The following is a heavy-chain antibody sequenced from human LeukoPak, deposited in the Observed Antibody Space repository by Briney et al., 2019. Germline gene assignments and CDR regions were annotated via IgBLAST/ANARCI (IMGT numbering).Heavy chain of an antibody. Sequence: SETLSLTCAVYGGSFSGYYWSWIRQPPGKGLEWIGEINHSGSTNYNPSLKSRVTISVDTSKNQFSLKLSSVTAADTAVYYCARDERNYELWSGYYSGSYYFDYWGQGTLVTVSS. CDR1: GGSFSGYY. D-gene: IGHD3-3*01. CDR2: INHSGST. J-gene: IGHJ4*02. V-gene: IGHV4-34*01. CDR3: ARDERNYELWSGYYSGSYYFDY.